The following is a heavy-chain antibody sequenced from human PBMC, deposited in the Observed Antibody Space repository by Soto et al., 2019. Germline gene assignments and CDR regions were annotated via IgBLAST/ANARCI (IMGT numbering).Heavy chain of an antibody. CDR3: ARPGCSGGSCYFDY. Sequence: QLQLQESGPGLVKPSETLSLTCTVSGGSISSSSYYWGWIRQPPGKGLEWIGSIYYSGSTYYNPSLKRRVTISVDTSKNQFSLKRSSVTAADTAVYYCARPGCSGGSCYFDYWGQGTLVTVSS. CDR2: IYYSGST. CDR1: GGSISSSSYY. D-gene: IGHD2-15*01. V-gene: IGHV4-39*01. J-gene: IGHJ4*02.